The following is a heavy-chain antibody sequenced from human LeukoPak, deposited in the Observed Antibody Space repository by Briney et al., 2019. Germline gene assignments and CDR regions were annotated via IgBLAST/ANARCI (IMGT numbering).Heavy chain of an antibody. J-gene: IGHJ4*02. D-gene: IGHD2-2*02. V-gene: IGHV1-69*01. CDR3: ARGRGYCSSTSCYNFDY. CDR1: GGTFSSYA. Sequence: SVKVSCKASGGTFSSYAISWVRQAPGQGLEWMGGIIPIFGTANYAQKFQGRVTITADESTSTAYMELSSLRSEDTAVYYCARGRGYCSSTSCYNFDYWGQGTLVTVSS. CDR2: IIPIFGTA.